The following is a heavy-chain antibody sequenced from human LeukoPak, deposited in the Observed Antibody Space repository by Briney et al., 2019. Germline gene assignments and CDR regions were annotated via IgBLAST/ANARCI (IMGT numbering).Heavy chain of an antibody. Sequence: ASVKVSCKASGGTFSSYAISWVRQAPGQGLEWMGWISAYNGNTNYAQKLQGRVTMTTDTSTSTAYMELRSLRSDDTAVYYCARAYSENWYFDLWGRGTLVTVSS. CDR3: ARAYSENWYFDL. CDR1: GGTFSSYA. J-gene: IGHJ2*01. CDR2: ISAYNGNT. V-gene: IGHV1-18*01. D-gene: IGHD4-11*01.